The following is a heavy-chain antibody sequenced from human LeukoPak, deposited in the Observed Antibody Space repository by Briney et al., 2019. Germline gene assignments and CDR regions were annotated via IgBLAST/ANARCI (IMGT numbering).Heavy chain of an antibody. D-gene: IGHD1-26*01. Sequence: GGSLRLSCAASGFTFSAYWMNWVRQGPGKGLVWVARVDTDGSTVNYADSVKGRFTISRDNSKNTLYLQMNSLRAEDTAVYYCAKESGIVGAKGYWGQGTLVTVSS. J-gene: IGHJ4*02. CDR3: AKESGIVGAKGY. V-gene: IGHV3-74*01. CDR2: VDTDGSTV. CDR1: GFTFSAYW.